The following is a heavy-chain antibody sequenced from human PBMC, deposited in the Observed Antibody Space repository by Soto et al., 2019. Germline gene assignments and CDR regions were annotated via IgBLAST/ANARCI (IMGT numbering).Heavy chain of an antibody. V-gene: IGHV3-23*01. J-gene: IGHJ5*02. D-gene: IGHD2-2*03. CDR1: GFTFSSYA. Sequence: RLSCAASGFTFSSYAMSWVRQAPGKGLEWVSAISGSGGSTYYADSVKGRFTISRDNSKNTLYLQMNSLRAEDTAVYYCANRPGYCSSTSCPNWFDPWGQGTMVTVSS. CDR3: ANRPGYCSSTSCPNWFDP. CDR2: ISGSGGST.